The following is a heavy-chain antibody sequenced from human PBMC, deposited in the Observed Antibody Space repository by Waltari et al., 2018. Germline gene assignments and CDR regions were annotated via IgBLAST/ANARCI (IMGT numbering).Heavy chain of an antibody. Sequence: LSLTCSVSGYSISNGYYWAWIRQPPGKGLEWIGSIYHSGRTFYNLSLKSRVTISVDTSKNQFSLKLSSVTAADRAVYFCARLGGTYFPFDYWGQGALVTVSS. V-gene: IGHV4-38-2*02. CDR2: IYHSGRT. J-gene: IGHJ4*02. CDR1: GYSISNGYY. D-gene: IGHD1-26*01. CDR3: ARLGGTYFPFDY.